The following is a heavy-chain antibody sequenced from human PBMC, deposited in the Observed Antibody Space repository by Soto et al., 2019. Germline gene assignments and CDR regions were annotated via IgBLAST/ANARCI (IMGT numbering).Heavy chain of an antibody. J-gene: IGHJ4*02. Sequence: GGSLRLSCAASGFTFSSYWMHWVRQAPGKGLVWVSRINSDGSSTSYADSVKGRFTISRDNAKNTLYLQMNSLRAEDTAVYYCASVSGYDPVGYWGQGNLVTVSS. CDR2: INSDGSST. CDR1: GFTFSSYW. V-gene: IGHV3-74*01. D-gene: IGHD5-12*01. CDR3: ASVSGYDPVGY.